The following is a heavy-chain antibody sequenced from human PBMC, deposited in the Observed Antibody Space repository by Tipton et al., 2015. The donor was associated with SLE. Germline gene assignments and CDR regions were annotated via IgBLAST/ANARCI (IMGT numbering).Heavy chain of an antibody. J-gene: IGHJ4*02. CDR2: ISSSSSTI. V-gene: IGHV3-48*04. CDR3: ARFSGGRIDY. CDR1: GFTFSSYS. Sequence: GSLRLSCAASGFTFSSYSMNWVRQAPGKGLEWVSYISSSSSTIYYADSVKGRFTISRDNTKNTLYLQMNSLRAEDTAVYYCARFSGGRIDYWGQGTLVTVSS. D-gene: IGHD6-25*01.